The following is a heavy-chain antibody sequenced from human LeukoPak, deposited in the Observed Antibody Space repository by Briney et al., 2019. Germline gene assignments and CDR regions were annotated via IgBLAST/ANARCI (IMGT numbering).Heavy chain of an antibody. CDR2: INPNRGNT. J-gene: IGHJ5*02. Sequence: ASVKVSCKASGYTLTSYDINWVRQATGQGLEWMGWINPNRGNTGYAQKFQGRVTMTRNTSISTAYMELSSLRSEDTAVYYCARGPSRRSGSYYSLRNWFDPWGQGTLVTVSS. V-gene: IGHV1-8*01. CDR3: ARGPSRRSGSYYSLRNWFDP. D-gene: IGHD3-10*01. CDR1: GYTLTSYD.